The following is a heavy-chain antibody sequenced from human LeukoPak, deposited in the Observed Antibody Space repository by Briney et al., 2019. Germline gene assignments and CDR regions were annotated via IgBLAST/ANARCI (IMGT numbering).Heavy chain of an antibody. J-gene: IGHJ4*02. CDR1: GGSISSYY. Sequence: PSETLSLTCTVSGGSISSYYWSWIRQPPGKGLEWIGYIYYSGSTNYNPSLKSRVTISVDTSKNQFSLKLSSVTAADTAVYYCAREGVAVAGALDYWGQGTLVTVSS. CDR3: AREGVAVAGALDY. CDR2: IYYSGST. V-gene: IGHV4-59*12. D-gene: IGHD6-19*01.